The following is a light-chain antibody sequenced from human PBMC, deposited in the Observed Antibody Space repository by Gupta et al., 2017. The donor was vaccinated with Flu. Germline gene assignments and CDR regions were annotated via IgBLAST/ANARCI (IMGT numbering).Light chain of an antibody. CDR2: DAS. CDR3: QQRSNWPLT. J-gene: IGKJ4*01. CDR1: QSASSY. V-gene: IGKV3-11*01. Sequence: EIVFTQSPATLSLSPGERATLSCRASQSASSYLAWYQQKPGQAPRLLIYDASNRATGIPARFSGSGSGTDFTLTISSREPEDFAVYYCQQRSNWPLTFGGGTKVEIK.